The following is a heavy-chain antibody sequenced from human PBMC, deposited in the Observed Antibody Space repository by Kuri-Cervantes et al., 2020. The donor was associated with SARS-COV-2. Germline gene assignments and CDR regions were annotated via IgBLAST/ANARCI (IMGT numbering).Heavy chain of an antibody. D-gene: IGHD3-10*01. Sequence: SETLSLTCTVSGGSIASSSHYWGWIRQPPGKGLEWIGEINHSGSTNYNPSLKSRVTVSVDTSKNQFSLKLSSVTAADTAVYYCARGVYYYGSGSYGRPYYYYGMDVWGQGTTVTVSS. CDR1: GGSIASSSHY. CDR3: ARGVYYYGSGSYGRPYYYYGMDV. V-gene: IGHV4-39*07. CDR2: INHSGST. J-gene: IGHJ6*02.